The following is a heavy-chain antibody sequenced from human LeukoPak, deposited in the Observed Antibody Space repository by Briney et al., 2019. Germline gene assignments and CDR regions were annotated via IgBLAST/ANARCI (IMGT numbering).Heavy chain of an antibody. J-gene: IGHJ6*03. CDR2: INLGGST. CDR3: ARELQDYDILTGKHTPYYYYMDV. V-gene: IGHV4-34*01. D-gene: IGHD3-9*01. CDR1: GGSFDGYS. Sequence: SETLSLTCAIYGGSFDGYSWSWIRQSPGKGLEWIGEINLGGSTNYNPSLKSRVTMTIDTSKNQFSLKLSSVTAADTAVYYCARELQDYDILTGKHTPYYYYMDVWGKGTTVTISS.